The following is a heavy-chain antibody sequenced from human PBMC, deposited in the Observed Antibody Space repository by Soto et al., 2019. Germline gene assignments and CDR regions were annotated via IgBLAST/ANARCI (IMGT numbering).Heavy chain of an antibody. CDR3: ASTLQYCTSTSCYPWGRFGY. D-gene: IGHD2-2*01. V-gene: IGHV3-48*02. CDR1: GFTFSDYA. CDR2: ISSSSSTI. J-gene: IGHJ4*02. Sequence: EVQLVESGGGLVQPGGSLRLSCAASGFTFSDYALNWVRQAPGEGLEWISYISSSSSTIYFADSLKGRFTISRDNAKKSLYLQMNSLRDEDTAVYYCASTLQYCTSTSCYPWGRFGYWGQGTLVTVSS.